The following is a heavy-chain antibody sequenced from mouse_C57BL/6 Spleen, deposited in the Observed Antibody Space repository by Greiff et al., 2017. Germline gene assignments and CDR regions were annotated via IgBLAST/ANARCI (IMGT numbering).Heavy chain of an antibody. CDR2: INPNYGTT. CDR1: GYSFNDYN. CDR3: AIPLGAMDD. V-gene: IGHV1-39*01. Sequence: VQLQQSGPELVKPGASVKISCKASGYSFNDYNMNWVKQSNGKSLEWIGVINPNYGTTSYNQKYKGKATLTVDQSSSTTYMQRNRLTSEDSAVYYCAIPLGAMDDWGQGTSVTVAS. J-gene: IGHJ4*01. D-gene: IGHD3-1*01.